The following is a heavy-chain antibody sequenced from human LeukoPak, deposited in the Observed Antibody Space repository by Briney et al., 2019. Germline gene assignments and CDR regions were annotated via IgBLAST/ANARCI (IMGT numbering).Heavy chain of an antibody. CDR1: GFTFNNAW. J-gene: IGHJ4*02. D-gene: IGHD3-9*01. CDR3: TTDYYDLLTAHPHFDY. CDR2: IKSKSDGGTT. Sequence: PGGSLRLSCAASGFTFNNAWMSWVRQAPGKGLEWVGRIKSKSDGGTTDYAAPVKGRFTLSRDDSKNTLYLQMNSLKTEDAAVYYCTTDYYDLLTAHPHFDYWGQGTLVTVSS. V-gene: IGHV3-15*01.